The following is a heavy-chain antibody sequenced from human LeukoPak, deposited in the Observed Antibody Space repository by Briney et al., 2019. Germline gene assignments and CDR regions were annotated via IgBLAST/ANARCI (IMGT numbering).Heavy chain of an antibody. CDR1: GGTFSSYA. V-gene: IGHV1-69*05. Sequence: SVKVSCKASGGTFSSYAISWVRQAPGQGLEWMGRINPIFGTPNYAQKFQGRVKTTRGDSTSTASMELSSLRSEDTAVYYCAREVSYCTNGVCYGGYFQHWGQGTLVTVSS. J-gene: IGHJ1*01. D-gene: IGHD2-8*01. CDR2: INPIFGTP. CDR3: AREVSYCTNGVCYGGYFQH.